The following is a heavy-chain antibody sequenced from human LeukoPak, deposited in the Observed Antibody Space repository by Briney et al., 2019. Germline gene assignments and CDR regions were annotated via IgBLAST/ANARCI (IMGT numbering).Heavy chain of an antibody. J-gene: IGHJ4*02. CDR2: ISYDGSNK. CDR3: AQDHGESMTVVGRYLDY. D-gene: IGHD3-22*01. V-gene: IGHV3-30*18. CDR1: GFAFSSYG. Sequence: PGGSLRLSCAGSGFAFSSYGMHWVRQAPGKGLEWVAVISYDGSNKYYADSMKGRFTISRDNSKNTLYLQMNSLRAEDTAVYYCAQDHGESMTVVGRYLDYWGQGTLVTVSS.